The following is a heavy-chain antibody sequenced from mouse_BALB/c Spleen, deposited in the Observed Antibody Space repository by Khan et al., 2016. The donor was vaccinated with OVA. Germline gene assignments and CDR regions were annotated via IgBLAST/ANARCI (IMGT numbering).Heavy chain of an antibody. Sequence: QVRLQQSGAELVKPGASVKLSCKASGYTFTSYYMYWVKQRPGQGLEWIGEINPSNGGTNFNEKFKSKATLTVDKSSSTAYMQLSSLTSEDSAVYYCTRGTYYAMDYWGQGTSVTVSS. CDR3: TRGTYYAMDY. V-gene: IGHV1S81*02. D-gene: IGHD2-14*01. CDR1: GYTFTSYY. J-gene: IGHJ4*01. CDR2: INPSNGGT.